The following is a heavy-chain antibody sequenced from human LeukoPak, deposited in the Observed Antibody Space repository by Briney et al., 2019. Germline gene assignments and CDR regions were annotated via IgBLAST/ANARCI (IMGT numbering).Heavy chain of an antibody. J-gene: IGHJ4*02. Sequence: PGGSLRLSCAASGFTFSTYTMNWVRQAPGKGLEWVSGIYGSGGASFYADSVKGRFTISRDNAKNSLYLQMNSLRAEDTAVYYCASNDFWSGYYNGHRGYWGQGTLVTVSS. V-gene: IGHV3-21*01. CDR1: GFTFSTYT. D-gene: IGHD3-3*01. CDR2: IYGSGGAS. CDR3: ASNDFWSGYYNGHRGY.